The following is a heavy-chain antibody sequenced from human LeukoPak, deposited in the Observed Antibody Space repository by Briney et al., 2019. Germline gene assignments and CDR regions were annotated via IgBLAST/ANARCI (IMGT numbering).Heavy chain of an antibody. J-gene: IGHJ6*03. CDR2: IIPICGTA. D-gene: IGHD6-19*01. V-gene: IGHV1-69*01. CDR1: GGTFSSYA. CDR3: ARQLYSSGWNYYSYYSMDV. Sequence: ASVTVSCTASGGTFSSYAISWVRQAPGQGLEWMGGIIPICGTANYAQKFQGRVTITADESTSTAYMELSSLRSEDTAVYYCARQLYSSGWNYYSYYSMDVWGKGTTVTISS.